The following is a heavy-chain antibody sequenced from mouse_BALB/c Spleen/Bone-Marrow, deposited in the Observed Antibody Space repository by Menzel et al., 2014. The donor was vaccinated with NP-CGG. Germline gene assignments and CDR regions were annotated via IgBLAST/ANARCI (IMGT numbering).Heavy chain of an antibody. V-gene: IGHV5-4*02. CDR2: ISDGGNYT. CDR3: ARDGDYRYAWFAF. D-gene: IGHD2-14*01. J-gene: IGHJ3*01. CDR1: GFTFSDYF. Sequence: EVNLVESGGALVKPGGSLKLSCAASGFTFSDYFMYWVRQTPEKRLEWVATISDGGNYTCYPDSVKGRFTISRDNAKNNLHLQMNSLKSEDTAKYFCARDGDYRYAWFAFWGQGTLVTVSA.